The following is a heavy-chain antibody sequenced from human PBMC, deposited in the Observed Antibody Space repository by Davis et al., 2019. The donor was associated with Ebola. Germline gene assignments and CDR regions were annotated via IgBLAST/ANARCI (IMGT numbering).Heavy chain of an antibody. J-gene: IGHJ4*02. CDR3: ARERITMIVVASEIDY. CDR2: ISYDGSNK. D-gene: IGHD3-22*01. CDR1: GFTFSSYW. Sequence: GGSLRLSCAASGFTFSSYWMSWVRQAPGKGLEWVAVISYDGSNKYYADSVKGRFTISRDNSKNTLYLQMNSLRAEDTAVYYCARERITMIVVASEIDYWGQGTLVTVSS. V-gene: IGHV3-30-3*01.